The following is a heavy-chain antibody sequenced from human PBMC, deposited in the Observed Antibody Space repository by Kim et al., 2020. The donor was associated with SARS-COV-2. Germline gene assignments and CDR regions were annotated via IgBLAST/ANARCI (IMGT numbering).Heavy chain of an antibody. D-gene: IGHD2-15*01. CDR2: INSDGSST. CDR3: ARDGGYCSGGSCYSNDWFDP. Sequence: GGSLRLSCAASGFTFSSYWMHWVRQAPGKGLVWVSRINSDGSSTSYADSVKGRFTISRDNAKNTLYLQMNSLRAEDTAVYYCARDGGYCSGGSCYSNDWFDPWGQGTLVTVSS. J-gene: IGHJ5*02. V-gene: IGHV3-74*01. CDR1: GFTFSSYW.